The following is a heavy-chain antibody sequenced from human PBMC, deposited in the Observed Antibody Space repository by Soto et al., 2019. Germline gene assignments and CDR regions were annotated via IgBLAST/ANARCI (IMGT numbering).Heavy chain of an antibody. J-gene: IGHJ4*02. CDR2: ITAYNGNT. D-gene: IGHD3-22*01. Sequence: QVQLVQSEVEVKKPGASVKVSCKASGYTFTNYGISWVRQAPGQGLEWMGWITAYNGNTDYAQRLQSRVTMTTDTSTSTAYMELRSLGSDDTAVYYCARDRRGDSSGYYLYWGQGTLVTVSS. V-gene: IGHV1-18*01. CDR3: ARDRRGDSSGYYLY. CDR1: GYTFTNYG.